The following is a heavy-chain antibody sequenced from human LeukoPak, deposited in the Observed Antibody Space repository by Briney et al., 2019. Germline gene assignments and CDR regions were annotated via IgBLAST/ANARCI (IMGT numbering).Heavy chain of an antibody. D-gene: IGHD1-26*01. J-gene: IGHJ4*02. Sequence: ASPKVSCKASGYTFTSYGIIWVRHAPGQGLEWMCWISAENVNTNYAQKLQGRVTMTTDISRSTAYMELRRLRSSLTAVDCHVRVFVSHTKDGRFDYWGQGTLVTVSS. V-gene: IGHV1-18*01. CDR2: ISAENVNT. CDR3: VRVFVSHTKDGRFDY. CDR1: GYTFTSYG.